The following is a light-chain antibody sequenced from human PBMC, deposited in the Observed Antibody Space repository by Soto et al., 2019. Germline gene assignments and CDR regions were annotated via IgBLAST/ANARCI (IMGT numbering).Light chain of an antibody. CDR3: SSLTTSLTYV. CDR2: EVS. V-gene: IGLV2-14*01. CDR1: SSDVGAYNY. J-gene: IGLJ1*01. Sequence: QSALTQPASVSGSPGQSVAISCTGTSSDVGAYNYISWYQQHPGKAPKLLLSEVSNRPSGVSDRFSGSKSGNTASLTISGLQAEDEADYYCSSLTTSLTYVFGTGTKLTVL.